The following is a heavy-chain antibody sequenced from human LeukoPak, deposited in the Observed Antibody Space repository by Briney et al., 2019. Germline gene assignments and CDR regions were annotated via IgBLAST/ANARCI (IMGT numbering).Heavy chain of an antibody. Sequence: SETLSLTCTVSGCSISSYYWSWIRQPAGKGLEWIGRIYTSRSTNYNPSLKSRVTTSVDTSKNQFSLKLSSVTAADTAVYYCARDAYYYDSSGYYRFDSWGQGTLVTVSS. CDR3: ARDAYYYDSSGYYRFDS. D-gene: IGHD3-22*01. CDR1: GCSISSYY. J-gene: IGHJ4*02. V-gene: IGHV4-4*07. CDR2: IYTSRST.